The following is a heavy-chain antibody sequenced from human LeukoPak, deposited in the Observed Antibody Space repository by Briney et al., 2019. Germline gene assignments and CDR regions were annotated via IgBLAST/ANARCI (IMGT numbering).Heavy chain of an antibody. Sequence: GGSLRLSWAASGFPFSSYSMTWVRQAPGKGLEWVANIKPDGTTKFYVDSMKGRFTISRDNALNSLYLQMNSLRAEDTAIYYCARSIPYGTTWYGRSDYWGQGTLVTVSS. J-gene: IGHJ4*02. CDR1: GFPFSSYS. D-gene: IGHD6-13*01. CDR3: ARSIPYGTTWYGRSDY. CDR2: IKPDGTTK. V-gene: IGHV3-7*03.